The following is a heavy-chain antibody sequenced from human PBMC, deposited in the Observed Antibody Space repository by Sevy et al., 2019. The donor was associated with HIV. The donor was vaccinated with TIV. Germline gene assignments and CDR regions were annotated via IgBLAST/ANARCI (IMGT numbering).Heavy chain of an antibody. D-gene: IGHD6-19*01. Sequence: GESLKISCAASGFSFSGYGMHWVRQAPGKGLEWVAVIWYDGTNKEYKDSVKGRYTISRDNCKNTLYLQMNSLRAEDTAVYYCARERIAVAGMGYYFDFWGQGTLVTVSS. J-gene: IGHJ4*02. CDR1: GFSFSGYG. CDR2: IWYDGTNK. CDR3: ARERIAVAGMGYYFDF. V-gene: IGHV3-33*01.